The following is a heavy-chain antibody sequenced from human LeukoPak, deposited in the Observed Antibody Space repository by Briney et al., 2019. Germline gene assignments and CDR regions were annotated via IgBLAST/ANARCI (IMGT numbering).Heavy chain of an antibody. CDR3: AREGYNFWSGYRNYFDY. Sequence: SGGSLRLSCAASGFTFSSYSMNWVRQAPGKGLEWVSYISSSSSTIYYADSVKGRFTISRDNAKNTLYLQMNSLIAEDTAVYYCAREGYNFWSGYRNYFDYWGQGTLVTVSS. V-gene: IGHV3-48*01. J-gene: IGHJ4*02. CDR2: ISSSSSTI. CDR1: GFTFSSYS. D-gene: IGHD3-3*01.